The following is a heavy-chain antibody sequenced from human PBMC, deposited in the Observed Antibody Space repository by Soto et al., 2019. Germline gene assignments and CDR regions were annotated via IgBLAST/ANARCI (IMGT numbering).Heavy chain of an antibody. J-gene: IGHJ5*02. Sequence: SETLSLTCAVSGYSISSSNWWGWIRQPPGKGLEWIGYIYYSGSTYYNPSLKSRVTMSVDTSKNQFSLKLSSVTAVDTAVYYCARVYYDSSGFLNWFDPWGQGTLVTVS. CDR3: ARVYYDSSGFLNWFDP. CDR1: GYSISSSNW. CDR2: IYYSGST. V-gene: IGHV4-28*03. D-gene: IGHD3-22*01.